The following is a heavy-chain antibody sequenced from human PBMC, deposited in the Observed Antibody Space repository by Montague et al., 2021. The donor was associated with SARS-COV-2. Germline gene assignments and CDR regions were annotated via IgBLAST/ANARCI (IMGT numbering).Heavy chain of an antibody. J-gene: IGHJ4*02. CDR1: GFSLSTSGMC. CDR3: AHRRLHTGSFDY. V-gene: IGHV2-70*12. D-gene: IGHD1-26*01. CDR2: IDWDGDK. Sequence: PALVKPTQTLTLTCTFSGFSLSTSGMCMTWIRQPPGKALEWLARIDWDGDKYYNTSLKSRLTISKDTSKNLVVLTVTNMDPVDTATYYCAHRRLHTGSFDYWGQGALVTVSS.